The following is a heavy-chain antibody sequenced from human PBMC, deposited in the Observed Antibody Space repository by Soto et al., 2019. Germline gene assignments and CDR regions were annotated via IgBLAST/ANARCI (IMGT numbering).Heavy chain of an antibody. V-gene: IGHV4-61*01. CDR1: GGSVSSGSHY. D-gene: IGHD2-21*02. J-gene: IGHJ6*02. Sequence: KTSETLSLTCTVSGGSVSSGSHYWSWIRQPPGKGLEWIGQIYYSGSTLYNPSLKSRVTISVDTSKNQFSLELSSVTAADTAVYYRARDFCGGDCSDDYYYSAMDVWGQGTTVTVSS. CDR3: ARDFCGGDCSDDYYYSAMDV. CDR2: IYYSGST.